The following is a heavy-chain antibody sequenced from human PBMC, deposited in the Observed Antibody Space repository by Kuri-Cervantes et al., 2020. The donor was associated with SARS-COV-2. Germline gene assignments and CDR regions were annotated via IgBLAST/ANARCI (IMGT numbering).Heavy chain of an antibody. Sequence: ASVQVSCKASGGTFSSYAISWVRQAPGQGLEWTGWISAYNGNTNYAQKLQGRVTMTTDTSTSTAYMELRSLRSDDTAVYYCARPRGIVVVPASMGGAFDIWGQGTMVTVSS. CDR3: ARPRGIVVVPASMGGAFDI. J-gene: IGHJ3*02. V-gene: IGHV1-18*01. CDR2: ISAYNGNT. D-gene: IGHD2-2*01. CDR1: GGTFSSYA.